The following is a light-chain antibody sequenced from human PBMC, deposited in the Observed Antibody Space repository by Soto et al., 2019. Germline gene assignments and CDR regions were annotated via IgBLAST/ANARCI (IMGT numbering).Light chain of an antibody. V-gene: IGLV1-44*01. CDR1: SSNIGTYT. CDR2: SNN. J-gene: IGLJ2*01. CDR3: AAWDASLNGVI. Sequence: QSVLTQPPSASGTPGQRVTISCSGSSSNIGTYTVNWYQQVPGTAPKLLIYSNNQRPSGVPDRFSGSKSGTSASLAISGLQSENEADYYCAAWDASLNGVIFGGGTKLTVL.